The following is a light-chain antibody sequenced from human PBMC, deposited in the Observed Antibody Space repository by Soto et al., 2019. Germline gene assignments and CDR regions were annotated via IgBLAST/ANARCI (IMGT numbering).Light chain of an antibody. Sequence: DIQMTQSPSSLSASVGDRVTITCRASQSISSYLNWCQQKPGKAPKLLIYAASSLQSGVPSRFSGSGPGTDFTLTISSLQPEDFGTYYCQQSYSTPRTFGQGTKVDIK. CDR3: QQSYSTPRT. V-gene: IGKV1-39*01. CDR2: AAS. J-gene: IGKJ1*01. CDR1: QSISSY.